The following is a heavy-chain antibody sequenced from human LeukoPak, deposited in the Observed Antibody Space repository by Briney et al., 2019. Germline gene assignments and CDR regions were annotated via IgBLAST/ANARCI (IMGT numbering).Heavy chain of an antibody. V-gene: IGHV3-64*01. CDR3: ARSRARTFDY. Sequence: PGGSLRLSCAASGYTFSSYAMHWVRQAPGKGLEYVSAISSNGGSTYYANSVKGRFTISRDNSKNTLYLQMGSLRAEDMAVYYCARSRARTFDYWGQGTLVTVSS. J-gene: IGHJ4*02. CDR2: ISSNGGST. CDR1: GYTFSSYA.